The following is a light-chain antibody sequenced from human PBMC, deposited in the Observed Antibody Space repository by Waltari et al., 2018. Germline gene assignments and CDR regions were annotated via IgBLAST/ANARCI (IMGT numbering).Light chain of an antibody. V-gene: IGLV2-8*01. CDR1: SSDVGSSDF. J-gene: IGLJ2*01. CDR2: HAT. CDR3: SSNAGINNFV. Sequence: QSALTQPPSASGSPGQTVTISCAGTSSDVGSSDFVSWYQKHPGQAPKLLIYHATKRPSGVPDRFSGSKSGNTASLTVSGLQAEDEADYYCSSNAGINNFVFGGGTKLTVL.